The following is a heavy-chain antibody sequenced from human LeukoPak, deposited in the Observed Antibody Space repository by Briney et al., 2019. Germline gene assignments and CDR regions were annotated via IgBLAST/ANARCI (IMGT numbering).Heavy chain of an antibody. Sequence: SQTLSLTCAISGDSVSSNRSAWNWIRQSPSRGLEWLGRTYYRSKWYNDYAVSVKSRITINPDTSKNQFSLQLNSVTPEDTAVYYCARVHLRGAAAGHFDYWGQGTLVTVSS. V-gene: IGHV6-1*01. CDR2: TYYRSKWYN. CDR1: GDSVSSNRSA. D-gene: IGHD6-13*01. CDR3: ARVHLRGAAAGHFDY. J-gene: IGHJ4*02.